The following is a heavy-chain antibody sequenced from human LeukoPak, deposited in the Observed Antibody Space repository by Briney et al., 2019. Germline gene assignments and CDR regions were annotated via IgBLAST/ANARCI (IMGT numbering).Heavy chain of an antibody. Sequence: PGGSLRLSCAASGFTVSSNYMSWVRQAPGKGLEWVSGIYSGGSAYYADSVKGRFTISRDNSKNTLYLQMNSLRAEDTAVYYCARGRVTMVRGVIITPGAFDIWGQGTMVTVSS. CDR1: GFTVSSNY. CDR3: ARGRVTMVRGVIITPGAFDI. CDR2: IYSGGSA. J-gene: IGHJ3*02. D-gene: IGHD3-10*01. V-gene: IGHV3-53*01.